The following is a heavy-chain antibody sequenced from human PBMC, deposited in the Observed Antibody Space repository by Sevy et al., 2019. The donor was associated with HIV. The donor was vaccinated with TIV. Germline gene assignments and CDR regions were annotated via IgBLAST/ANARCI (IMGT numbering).Heavy chain of an antibody. J-gene: IGHJ4*02. CDR1: GYTFTDNY. CDR2: INPKSGGT. CDR3: AREAGSTYYGLIDF. Sequence: ASVKVSCRASGYTFTDNYVHWVRQAPGQGLEWMGRINPKSGGTKYAQNSQGRFTMTRDTSISTAYMEVTRLRFDDTALYYCAREAGSTYYGLIDFWGQGSLVTVSS. V-gene: IGHV1-2*06. D-gene: IGHD1-26*01.